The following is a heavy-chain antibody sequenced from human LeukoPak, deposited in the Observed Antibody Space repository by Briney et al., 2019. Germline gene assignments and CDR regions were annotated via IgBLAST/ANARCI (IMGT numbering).Heavy chain of an antibody. CDR1: GFTFSIVA. CDR3: AREGTYYDSSGYYVS. V-gene: IGHV3-23*01. D-gene: IGHD3-22*01. J-gene: IGHJ5*02. Sequence: GGSLRLSCAASGFTFSIVAMTWVRHAPGKGLGWVSVISGSGGKTNYADSVKGRFTPARDTSTRTLFLEISSLTVEDTAVYYCAREGTYYDSSGYYVSWGQGTLVTVSA. CDR2: ISGSGGKT.